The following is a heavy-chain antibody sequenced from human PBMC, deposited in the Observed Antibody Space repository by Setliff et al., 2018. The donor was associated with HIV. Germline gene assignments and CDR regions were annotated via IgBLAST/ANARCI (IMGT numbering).Heavy chain of an antibody. D-gene: IGHD3-10*01. J-gene: IGHJ6*02. CDR3: AKEITMVRGVIRYYYGMDV. V-gene: IGHV3-30*18. Sequence: PGGSLRLSCVASGFTFSSYVMHWVRQAPGKGLEWVAVIAYDGSNEYYADSVKGRLTISRDNSKNTVYLEMNNLMSEDTAVYYCAKEITMVRGVIRYYYGMDVWGQGTTVTVSS. CDR1: GFTFSSYV. CDR2: IAYDGSNE.